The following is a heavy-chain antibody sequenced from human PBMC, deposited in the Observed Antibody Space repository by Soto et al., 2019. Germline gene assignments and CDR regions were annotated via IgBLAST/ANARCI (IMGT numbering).Heavy chain of an antibody. CDR3: TTALYYDILTGHPGRFDY. D-gene: IGHD3-9*01. CDR2: IRSKANSYAT. Sequence: EVQLVESGGGLVQPGGSLKLSCAASGFTFSGSAMHWVRQASGKGLEWVGRIRSKANSYATAYAASVKGRFTISRDDSKNTAYLQMNSLKTEDTAVYYCTTALYYDILTGHPGRFDYWGQGTLVTVSS. V-gene: IGHV3-73*01. CDR1: GFTFSGSA. J-gene: IGHJ4*02.